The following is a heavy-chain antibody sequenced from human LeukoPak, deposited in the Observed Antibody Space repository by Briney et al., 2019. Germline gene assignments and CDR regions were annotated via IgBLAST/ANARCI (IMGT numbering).Heavy chain of an antibody. CDR2: IYYSGST. D-gene: IGHD5-24*01. Sequence: SETLSLTCTVSGGSISSSSYYWGWIRQPPGKGLEWIGSIYYSGSTYYNPSLKSRVTISVDTSKNQFSLKLSSVTATDTAVYYCARHSVATISFDYWGQGTLVTVSS. CDR3: ARHSVATISFDY. CDR1: GGSISSSSYY. J-gene: IGHJ4*02. V-gene: IGHV4-39*01.